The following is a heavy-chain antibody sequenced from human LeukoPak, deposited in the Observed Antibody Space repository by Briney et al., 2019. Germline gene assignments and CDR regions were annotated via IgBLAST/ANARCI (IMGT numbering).Heavy chain of an antibody. CDR2: ISSISGSL. J-gene: IGHJ4*01. V-gene: IGHV3-48*01. D-gene: IGHD4-23*01. CDR3: AKEPPGQLRVGDY. CDR1: GFAFSIFS. Sequence: GGSLRLSCAAYGFAFSIFSMNWVRQAPGKGLEWVSYISSISGSLYYADSVRGRFTISRDNAKNSLYLQMNSLRVEDTAVYYCAKEPPGQLRVGDYWGQGTLVTVSS.